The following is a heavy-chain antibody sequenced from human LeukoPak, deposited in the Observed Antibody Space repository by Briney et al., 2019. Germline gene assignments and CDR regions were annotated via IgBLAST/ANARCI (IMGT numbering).Heavy chain of an antibody. Sequence: SETLSLTCTVSGGSISSASYYWDWIRQPPGKGLEWIGSISYTGSTYYSPSLKSRVIISVDTSKNHFSLKVTSVTAADTAIYYCARQKYIGRNNWFDAWGQGSLVTVSS. CDR3: ARQKYIGRNNWFDA. J-gene: IGHJ5*02. CDR1: GGSISSASYY. CDR2: ISYTGST. V-gene: IGHV4-39*01. D-gene: IGHD5-18*01.